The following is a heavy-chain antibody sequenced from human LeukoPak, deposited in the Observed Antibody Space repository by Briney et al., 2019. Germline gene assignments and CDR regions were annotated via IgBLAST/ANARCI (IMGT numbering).Heavy chain of an antibody. CDR1: GFPFSSYW. Sequence: GGSLRLSCVASGFPFSSYWMTWVRQAPGKGLEWVANIKQDGSKKSYVDSVKGQFTISRDNAKNSLYLQMNSLRAEDTAVYYCARSPDGFDLWGRGTLVTVSS. J-gene: IGHJ2*01. V-gene: IGHV3-7*03. CDR2: IKQDGSKK. CDR3: ARSPDGFDL.